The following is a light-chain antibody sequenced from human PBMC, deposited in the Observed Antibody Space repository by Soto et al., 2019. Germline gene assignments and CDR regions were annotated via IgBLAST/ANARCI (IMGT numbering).Light chain of an antibody. V-gene: IGLV1-40*01. Sequence: QSVLTQPPSVSGAPGQRVTISCTGSSSNIGAGYDVHWYQQLPGTAPKLLISGNSNRPSGVPDRFSGSKSGTSASLAITGLQAEEEADYYCQSYDSSLSGSVFGGGTNLTVL. CDR3: QSYDSSLSGSV. CDR1: SSNIGAGYD. J-gene: IGLJ3*02. CDR2: GNS.